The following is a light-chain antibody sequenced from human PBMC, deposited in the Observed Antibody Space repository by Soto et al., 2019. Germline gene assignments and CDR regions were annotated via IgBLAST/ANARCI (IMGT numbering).Light chain of an antibody. J-gene: IGKJ1*01. V-gene: IGKV3-15*01. Sequence: EIVMTQSPATLSVSPGERATLPCRASQSVSSNLAWYQQKPGQAPRLLIYGASTRATGIPARFSGSGSGREFTLTISSLQSEDFAVYYCQHYNNWPRTFGQGTKVEIK. CDR2: GAS. CDR1: QSVSSN. CDR3: QHYNNWPRT.